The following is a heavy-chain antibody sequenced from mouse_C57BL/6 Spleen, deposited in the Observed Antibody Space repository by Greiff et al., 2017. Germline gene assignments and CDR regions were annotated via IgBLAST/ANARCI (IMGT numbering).Heavy chain of an antibody. CDR3: TTATGDYYGSSHWYFDV. CDR2: IDPENGDT. D-gene: IGHD1-1*01. V-gene: IGHV14-4*01. J-gene: IGHJ1*03. Sequence: EVQLQQSGAELVRPGASVKLSCTASGFNIKDDYMHWVKQRPEQGLEGLGWIDPENGDTEYASKFQGKATITADPSTKTAYLQLSSLTSEDTSVYYCTTATGDYYGSSHWYFDVWGTGTTVTVSS. CDR1: GFNIKDDY.